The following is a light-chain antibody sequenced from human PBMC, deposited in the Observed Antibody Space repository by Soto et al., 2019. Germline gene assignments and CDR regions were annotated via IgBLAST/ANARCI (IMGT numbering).Light chain of an antibody. J-gene: IGKJ4*01. CDR3: QQYNSMLS. CDR2: DAS. Sequence: DIQMTQSPSSLSASVGDRVTIACQSSHDVSRNLNWFQQKPGEAPKLLIYDASNLERGVPSRFIASGSGTDFTFTISSLQPEVVATYYCQQYNSMLSFGGGTEIELK. CDR1: HDVSRN. V-gene: IGKV1-33*01.